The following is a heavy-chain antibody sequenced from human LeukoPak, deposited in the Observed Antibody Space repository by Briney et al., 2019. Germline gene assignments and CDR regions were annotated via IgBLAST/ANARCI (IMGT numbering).Heavy chain of an antibody. D-gene: IGHD3-10*01. CDR3: AKVKMVRGVTPKIDS. CDR2: ISYDGSNK. J-gene: IGHJ4*02. Sequence: PGGSLRLSCAASGFTFSSYGMHWVRQAPGKGLEWVAVISYDGSNKYYADSVKGRFTISRDNSKNTLYLQMNSLRAEDTAVYYCAKVKMVRGVTPKIDSWGQGTVVTVSS. CDR1: GFTFSSYG. V-gene: IGHV3-30*18.